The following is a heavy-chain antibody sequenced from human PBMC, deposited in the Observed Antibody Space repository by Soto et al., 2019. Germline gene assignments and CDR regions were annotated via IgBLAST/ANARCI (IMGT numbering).Heavy chain of an antibody. CDR3: AIDRGSYARDY. D-gene: IGHD1-26*01. CDR2: ISANNGNT. CDR1: GYTFTNYG. Sequence: QVQLVQSGAEVKKPGASVKVSCKASGYTFTNYGISWVRQAPGQGLEWMGWISANNGNTNYEQKIQGRVTMTTDTSTSTAYMELRSLRSADTAVYYVAIDRGSYARDYWGQGTLVTVSS. V-gene: IGHV1-18*01. J-gene: IGHJ4*02.